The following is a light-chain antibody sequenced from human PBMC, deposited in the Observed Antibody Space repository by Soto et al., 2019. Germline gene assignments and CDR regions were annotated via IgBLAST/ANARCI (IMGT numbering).Light chain of an antibody. Sequence: QSALTQPASVSGSPGQSITISCTGTSSDVGGYNYVSWYQQHPGKAPKLMIYEVTNRPSGVSNHFSGSKSGNTASLTISGLQAEDEAEYYCASYTSSNTVVFGGGTKLTVL. J-gene: IGLJ2*01. CDR1: SSDVGGYNY. V-gene: IGLV2-14*01. CDR2: EVT. CDR3: ASYTSSNTVV.